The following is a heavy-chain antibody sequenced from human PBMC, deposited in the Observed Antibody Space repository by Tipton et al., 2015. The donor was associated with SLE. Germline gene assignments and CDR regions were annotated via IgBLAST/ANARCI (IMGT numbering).Heavy chain of an antibody. CDR3: ARLRFLEWYFDY. CDR1: GGSFSGYY. V-gene: IGHV4-34*01. CDR2: INHSGST. Sequence: TLSLTCAVYGGSFSGYYWSWIRQPPGKGLEWIGEINHSGSTNYNPSLKSRVTISVDTSKNQFSLKLSSVTAADTAVYYCARLRFLEWYFDYWGQGTLVTVSS. D-gene: IGHD3-3*01. J-gene: IGHJ4*02.